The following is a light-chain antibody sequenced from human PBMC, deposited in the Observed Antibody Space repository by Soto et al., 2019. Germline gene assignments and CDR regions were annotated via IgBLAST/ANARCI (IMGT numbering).Light chain of an antibody. Sequence: DVLMTQTPLSLSVTPGQSASISCKSSRSLLHTDRKTYLYWYMQRPGQPPQLLIYDVSNRFSGVPDRFSGSGSGTDFTLKISRVEAEDVGTYYCMQSQTLPLTFGGGTKVEIK. J-gene: IGKJ4*01. V-gene: IGKV2D-29*01. CDR3: MQSQTLPLT. CDR2: DVS. CDR1: RSLLHTDRKTY.